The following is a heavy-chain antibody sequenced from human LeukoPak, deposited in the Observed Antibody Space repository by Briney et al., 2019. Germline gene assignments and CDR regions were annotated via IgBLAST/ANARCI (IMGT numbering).Heavy chain of an antibody. CDR3: AGRAQTTGWSFDY. CDR1: GDSMSNYH. V-gene: IGHV4-59*12. Sequence: PSETLSLTCIVSGDSMSNYHWSWIRQPPGKGLEWIGYIYYRGSTNYNPSLKSRVTISIDTSKNQFSLKLSSVTAADTDVYYCAGRAQTTGWSFDYWGQGALVTVSS. D-gene: IGHD6-19*01. CDR2: IYYRGST. J-gene: IGHJ4*02.